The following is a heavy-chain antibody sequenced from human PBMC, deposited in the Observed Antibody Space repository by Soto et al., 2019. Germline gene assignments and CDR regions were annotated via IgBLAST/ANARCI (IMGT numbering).Heavy chain of an antibody. CDR3: AGPFGELFTDHGSFDI. V-gene: IGHV5-10-1*01. J-gene: IGHJ3*02. CDR1: GYSFTSYW. Sequence: GESLKISCKGSGYSFTSYWISWVRQMPGKGLEWMGRIDPSDSYTNYSPSFQGHVTISADKSISTAYLQWSSLKASDTAMYYCAGPFGELFTDHGSFDIWGQGTMVTVSS. CDR2: IDPSDSYT. D-gene: IGHD3-10*01.